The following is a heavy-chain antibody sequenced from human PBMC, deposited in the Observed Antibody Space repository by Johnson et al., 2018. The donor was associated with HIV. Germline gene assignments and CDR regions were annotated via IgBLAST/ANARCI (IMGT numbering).Heavy chain of an antibody. CDR1: GFTFSSYD. Sequence: VQLVESGGGLKQPGGSLRLSCAASGFTFSSYDMHWVRQATGKGLEWVSTIGTAGDTYYPVSVTGRFTISRDNSKNTLYLQMNSLRAEDTAVYYCARGGIRGYSYGPGAFDIWGQGTMVTVSS. J-gene: IGHJ3*02. V-gene: IGHV3-13*01. CDR3: ARGGIRGYSYGPGAFDI. D-gene: IGHD5-18*01. CDR2: IGTAGDT.